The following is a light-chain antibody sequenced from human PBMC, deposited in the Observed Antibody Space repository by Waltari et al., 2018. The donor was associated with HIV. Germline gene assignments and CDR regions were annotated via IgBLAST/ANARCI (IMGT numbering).Light chain of an antibody. CDR2: EVS. CDR1: SSDVGGYNY. V-gene: IGLV2-8*01. CDR3: SSYAGSNNWV. Sequence: QSALTQPPSASGSPGQSVTISCTGTSSDVGGYNYVSWYQQHPGKAPKLMIYEVSRRPSGVPYRFSGSKSGNTASLTVSGLQAEDEADYYCSSYAGSNNWVFGGGTKLIVL. J-gene: IGLJ3*02.